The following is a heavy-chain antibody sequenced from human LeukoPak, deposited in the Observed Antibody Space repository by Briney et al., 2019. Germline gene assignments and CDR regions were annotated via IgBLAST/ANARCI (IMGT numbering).Heavy chain of an antibody. CDR1: GFTFDNYA. Sequence: GGSLRLSCAASGFTFDNYAMNWVRQAPGKGLEWVSYISGGGAKRHYSDSVKGRFTISRDNPKNTLYLQINSLRAEDTAMYYCAKCSAGYYNDAFDIWGRGTMVTVSS. D-gene: IGHD3-10*02. V-gene: IGHV3-23*01. J-gene: IGHJ3*02. CDR3: AKCSAGYYNDAFDI. CDR2: ISGGGAKR.